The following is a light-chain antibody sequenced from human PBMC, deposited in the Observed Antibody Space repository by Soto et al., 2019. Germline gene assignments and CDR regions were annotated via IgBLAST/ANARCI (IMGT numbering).Light chain of an antibody. Sequence: QSVLTQPPSVSGSPGQSITMSCTGTSRDVGSYNRVSWYQQSPGTAPKLMIYEVTNRPSGVPDRFSGSKSGNTASLTISGLQAEDEADYYCSSYTTNSTFVFGTGTKVTVL. CDR1: SRDVGSYNR. J-gene: IGLJ1*01. CDR3: SSYTTNSTFV. V-gene: IGLV2-18*02. CDR2: EVT.